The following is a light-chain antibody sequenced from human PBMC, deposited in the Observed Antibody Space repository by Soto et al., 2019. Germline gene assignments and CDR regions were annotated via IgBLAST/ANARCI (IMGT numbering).Light chain of an antibody. J-gene: IGKJ1*01. CDR2: GAS. V-gene: IGKV3-20*01. CDR1: QSVSSSY. CDR3: QKYGSSPER. Sequence: EIVLTQSPATLSLSPGERATLSCRASQSVSSSYLAWYQQKPGQAPRLLIYGASSRATGIPDRFSGSGSGTDFTLTISRLEREDFAVYYCQKYGSSPERFGQG.